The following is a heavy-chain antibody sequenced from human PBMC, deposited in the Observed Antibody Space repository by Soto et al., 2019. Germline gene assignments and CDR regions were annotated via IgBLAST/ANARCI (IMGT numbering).Heavy chain of an antibody. CDR3: ARGWWELLLYYYGMDV. CDR1: GYTFTSYD. D-gene: IGHD1-26*01. V-gene: IGHV1-8*01. Sequence: ASVKVSCKASGYTFTSYDINWVRQATGQGLEWMGWMNPNSGNTGYAQKFQGRVTMTRNTSISTAYMELSSLRSGDTAVYYCARGWWELLLYYYGMDVWGQGTTVTVSS. J-gene: IGHJ6*02. CDR2: MNPNSGNT.